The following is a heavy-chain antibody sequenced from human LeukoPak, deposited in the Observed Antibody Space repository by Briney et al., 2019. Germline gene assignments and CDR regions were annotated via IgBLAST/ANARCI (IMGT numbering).Heavy chain of an antibody. D-gene: IGHD1-7*01. J-gene: IGHJ4*02. V-gene: IGHV3-7*01. CDR3: AREDDWNYEDF. CDR1: GFTFSNYW. Sequence: GGSLRLSCAASGFTFSNYWMSWVRQAPGKGLEWVANIKQDGSEKYYVDSVKGRFTISRDNAKNSLYLQMNSLRAEDTAIYYCAREDDWNYEDFWGQGTLVTVSS. CDR2: IKQDGSEK.